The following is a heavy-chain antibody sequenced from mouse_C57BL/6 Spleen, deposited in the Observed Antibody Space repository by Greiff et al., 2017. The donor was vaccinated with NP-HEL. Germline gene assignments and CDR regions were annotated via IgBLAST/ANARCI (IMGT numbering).Heavy chain of an antibody. Sequence: QVHVKQSGAELVKPGASVKISCKASGYAFSSYWMNWVKQRPGKGLEWIGQIYPGDGDTNYNGKFKGKATLTADKSSSTAYMQLSSLTSEDSAVYFCARSELGRAFDYWGQGTTLTVSS. CDR2: IYPGDGDT. D-gene: IGHD4-1*01. CDR3: ARSELGRAFDY. J-gene: IGHJ2*01. CDR1: GYAFSSYW. V-gene: IGHV1-80*01.